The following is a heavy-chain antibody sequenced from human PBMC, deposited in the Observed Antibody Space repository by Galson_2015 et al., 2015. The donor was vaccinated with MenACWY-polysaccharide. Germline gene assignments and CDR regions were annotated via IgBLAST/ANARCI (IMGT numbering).Heavy chain of an antibody. Sequence: LSLTCTVSSGSISSRGHHWGWIRQPPGKGLEWIGIVYYSGNTYYNPSLESRVTISVDTSKNQFSLKLNSVTAADTALYYRARAPTPYCSSTSCFNKYAFDIWGQGTMVTVSS. V-gene: IGHV4-39*01. CDR1: SGSISSRGHH. CDR2: VYYSGNT. CDR3: ARAPTPYCSSTSCFNKYAFDI. D-gene: IGHD2-2*01. J-gene: IGHJ3*02.